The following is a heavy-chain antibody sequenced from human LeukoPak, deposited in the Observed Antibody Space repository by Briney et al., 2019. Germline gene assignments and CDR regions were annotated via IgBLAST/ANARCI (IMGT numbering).Heavy chain of an antibody. CDR3: ARDLVVPAATPRGLGY. J-gene: IGHJ4*02. CDR2: INPNSGGT. V-gene: IGHV1-2*02. D-gene: IGHD2-2*01. Sequence: ASVKVSCKASGYSFIDYYMHWVRQAPGQGLERMGWINPNSGGTNYAQKFQGRVTMTRDTSISTAYMELSRLRSDDTAVYYCARDLVVPAATPRGLGYWGQGTLVTVSS. CDR1: GYSFIDYY.